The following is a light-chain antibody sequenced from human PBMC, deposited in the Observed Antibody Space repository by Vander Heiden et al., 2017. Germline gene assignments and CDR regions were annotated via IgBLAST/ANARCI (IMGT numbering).Light chain of an antibody. CDR1: SGYSNYK. J-gene: IGLJ3*02. Sequence: QPMLTQPPSASASLGPSVTPTCTLSSGYSNYKVDWYQQRPGKGPRFVMRVGTGGIVGSKGDGIPDRFSVLGSGLNRYLTIKNIQEEDESDYHCGADHGSGRNFVSVFGGGTKLTVL. V-gene: IGLV9-49*01. CDR3: GADHGSGRNFVSV. CDR2: VGTGGIVG.